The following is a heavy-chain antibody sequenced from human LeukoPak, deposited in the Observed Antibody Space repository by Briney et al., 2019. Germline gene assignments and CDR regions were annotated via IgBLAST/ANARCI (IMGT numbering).Heavy chain of an antibody. D-gene: IGHD6-19*01. CDR1: GGSISSYY. J-gene: IGHJ4*02. CDR2: IYYSGST. Sequence: PSETLSLTCTVSGGSISSYYWSWIRQPPGKGLEWIGYIYYSGSTNYNPSLKSRVTISVDTSKNQFSLRLSSVTAADTAVYYCARVVGQWLVRFDYWGQGTLVTVSS. V-gene: IGHV4-59*12. CDR3: ARVVGQWLVRFDY.